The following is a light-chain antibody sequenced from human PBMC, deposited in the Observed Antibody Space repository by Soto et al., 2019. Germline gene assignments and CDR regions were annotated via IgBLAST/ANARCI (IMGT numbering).Light chain of an antibody. CDR3: QHSYSSLPWT. V-gene: IGKV1-39*01. J-gene: IGKJ1*01. CDR2: AAS. CDR1: QSIGKY. Sequence: DIQMTQSPSSLSASVGDRVTITCRASQSIGKYLNWYQQKPGKAPRLLINAASSLQSGVPSRFSGSGSGSGFTLTISNMQPEDFAIYYCQHSYSSLPWTFGPGTTVDIK.